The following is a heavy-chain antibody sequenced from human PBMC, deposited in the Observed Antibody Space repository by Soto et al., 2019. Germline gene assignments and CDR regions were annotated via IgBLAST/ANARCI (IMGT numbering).Heavy chain of an antibody. Sequence: SETLSLTCAVYGGSFSGYYWSWIRQPPGKGLEWIGEINHSGSTNYNPSLKSRVTISVDTSKIQFSLKLSSVTAADTAVYYCARARIAARDYYYYGMDVWGQGTTVTVSS. CDR3: ARARIAARDYYYYGMDV. CDR2: INHSGST. J-gene: IGHJ6*02. V-gene: IGHV4-34*01. CDR1: GGSFSGYY. D-gene: IGHD6-6*01.